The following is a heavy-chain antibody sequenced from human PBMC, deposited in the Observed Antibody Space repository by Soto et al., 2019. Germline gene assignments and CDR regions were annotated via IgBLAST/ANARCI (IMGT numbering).Heavy chain of an antibody. J-gene: IGHJ6*02. V-gene: IGHV3-23*01. CDR2: IGTIGTPT. D-gene: IGHD2-21*01. CDR3: TRILWSSRRDALDI. Sequence: GSLRLACIASGFTFRNYAMAWVRQAPGEDLEWVSAIGTIGTPTLYADSVKSRFSISRDDSRNTVSLQMNSLGVEDTATYYCTRILWSSRRDALDIWGQGTTVTVSS. CDR1: GFTFRNYA.